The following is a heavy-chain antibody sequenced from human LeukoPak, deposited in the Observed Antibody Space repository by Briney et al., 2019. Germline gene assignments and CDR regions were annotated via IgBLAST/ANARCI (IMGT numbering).Heavy chain of an antibody. V-gene: IGHV4-34*01. CDR2: INHSGST. Sequence: PSETLSLTCTVSGGSISSYYWSWIRQPPGKGLEWIGEINHSGSTNYNPSLKSRVTISVDTSKNQFSLKLSSVTAADTAVYYCARSYPSAFDIWGQGTMVTVSS. D-gene: IGHD2-21*01. CDR1: GGSISSYY. J-gene: IGHJ3*02. CDR3: ARSYPSAFDI.